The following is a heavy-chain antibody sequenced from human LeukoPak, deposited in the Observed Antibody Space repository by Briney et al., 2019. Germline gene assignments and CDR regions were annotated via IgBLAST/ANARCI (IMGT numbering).Heavy chain of an antibody. CDR1: GITFRNYG. D-gene: IGHD5-18*01. J-gene: IGHJ4*02. V-gene: IGHV3-33*01. Sequence: GGSPRLSCAASGITFRNYGMHWVRQAPGKGLEWVAIIWYDGSNKYYADSVKGRFTISRDNSKNTLYLQMNSLRVEDTAVYYCASVWRALGYTIDYWGQGTQVAVSS. CDR3: ASVWRALGYTIDY. CDR2: IWYDGSNK.